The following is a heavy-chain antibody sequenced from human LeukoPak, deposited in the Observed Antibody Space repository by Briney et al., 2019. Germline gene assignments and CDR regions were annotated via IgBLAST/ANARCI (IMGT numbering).Heavy chain of an antibody. J-gene: IGHJ4*02. Sequence: GGSLRLSCAAPGFTLSSFAMSWVRPAPGKRLERVSAISGSGGRTYYADSVKGRFTISRDNSKNTLYLQMNILRAEDTAVYYCAKRVASPGPSFDYWGQGTLVTVSS. CDR2: ISGSGGRT. CDR3: AKRVASPGPSFDY. D-gene: IGHD2-15*01. CDR1: GFTLSSFA. V-gene: IGHV3-23*01.